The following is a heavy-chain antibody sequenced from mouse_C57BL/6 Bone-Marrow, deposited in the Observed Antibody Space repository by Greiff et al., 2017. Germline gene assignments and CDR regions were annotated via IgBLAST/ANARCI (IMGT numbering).Heavy chain of an antibody. CDR2: ISDGGSYT. Sequence: DVHLVESGGGLVKPGGSLKLSCAASGFTFSSYAMSWVRQTPEKRLEWVATISDGGSYTYYPDNVKGRFTISRDNAKNNLYLQMSHLKSEDTAMYYCARDYGYHWYFDVWGTGTTVTVSS. CDR3: ARDYGYHWYFDV. J-gene: IGHJ1*03. D-gene: IGHD2-2*01. CDR1: GFTFSSYA. V-gene: IGHV5-4*01.